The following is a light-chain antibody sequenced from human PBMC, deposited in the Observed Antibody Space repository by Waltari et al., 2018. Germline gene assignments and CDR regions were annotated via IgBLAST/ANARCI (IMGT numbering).Light chain of an antibody. CDR3: QQYGSSRLYT. J-gene: IGKJ2*01. CDR1: QVVSRSR. V-gene: IGKV3-20*01. Sequence: VLTQSPGTLSLSPGETATIPSRASQVVSRSRIAWYLHKPGQAPRLLIYGVSARATGIPARFSGSGYGTEFSLTISRVEPEDFAVYYCQQYGSSRLYTFGQGTKLEIK. CDR2: GVS.